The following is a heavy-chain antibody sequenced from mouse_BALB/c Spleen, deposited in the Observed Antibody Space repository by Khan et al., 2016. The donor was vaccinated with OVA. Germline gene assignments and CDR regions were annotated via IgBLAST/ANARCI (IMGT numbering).Heavy chain of an antibody. CDR3: ATRYGNPFAY. D-gene: IGHD2-1*01. J-gene: IGHJ3*01. CDR2: IDPANDDI. V-gene: IGHV14-3*02. CDR1: GFNIKDTY. Sequence: VRLQQSGAEFVKPGASVKLSCTASGFNIKDTYIHWVNQRPEQGLEWIGRIDPANDDIKYDPKFQGKATITADTSSNTVYLHLSSLTSEDTAVDYCATRYGNPFAYWGQGTLVTVSA.